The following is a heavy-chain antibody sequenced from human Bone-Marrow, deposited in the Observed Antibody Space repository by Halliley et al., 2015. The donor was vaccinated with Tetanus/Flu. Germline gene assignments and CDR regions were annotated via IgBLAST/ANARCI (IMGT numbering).Heavy chain of an antibody. CDR2: LYSGDSA. Sequence: KGLWWVSVLYSGDSAYYADSVKGRLTISRDKSKNSVFLQMNSRRAEDPAVYYCAQGRLHLPFESWGQGTQVTVSS. D-gene: IGHD6-6*01. V-gene: IGHV3-53*01. CDR3: AQGRLHLPFES. J-gene: IGHJ4*02.